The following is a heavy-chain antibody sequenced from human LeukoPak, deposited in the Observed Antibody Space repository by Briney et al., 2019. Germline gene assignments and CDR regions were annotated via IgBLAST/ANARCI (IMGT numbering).Heavy chain of an antibody. V-gene: IGHV1-69*13. CDR1: GGAFSSYA. D-gene: IGHD6-19*01. J-gene: IGHJ4*02. CDR2: IIPIFGTA. Sequence: GASVKVSCKASGGAFSSYAISWVRQAPGQGLEWMGGIIPIFGTANYAQKFQGRVTITADESTSTAYMELSSLRSEDTAVYYCARDQVNSSGLDYWGQGTLVTVSS. CDR3: ARDQVNSSGLDY.